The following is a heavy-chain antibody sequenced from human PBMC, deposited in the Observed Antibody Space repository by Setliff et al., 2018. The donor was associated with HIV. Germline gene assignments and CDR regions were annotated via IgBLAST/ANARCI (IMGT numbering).Heavy chain of an antibody. CDR3: AHFTHFRDVYFDS. J-gene: IGHJ4*01. Sequence: TLSLTCSVSGGSIDNNKYYWTWIRQPPGKGLEWLALIYWDDDVRYSPPLKNRLTLSKDNSKNQVVLAMSNMDPVDTATYFCAHFTHFRDVYFDSWGPGILVTVSS. D-gene: IGHD2-21*01. V-gene: IGHV2-5*08. CDR2: IYWDDDV. CDR1: GGSIDNNKYY.